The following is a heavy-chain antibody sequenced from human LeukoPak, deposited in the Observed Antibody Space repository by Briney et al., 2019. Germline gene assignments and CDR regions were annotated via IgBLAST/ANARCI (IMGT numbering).Heavy chain of an antibody. CDR2: ISGNGGST. J-gene: IGHJ4*03. D-gene: IGHD2-2*01. CDR1: QFNFNKFG. CDR3: AKWDSRVVVPAAIGYFDY. Sequence: PGGSLRLSCATSQFNFNKFGMTWVRQAPGKGLEWVSSISGNGGSTQYADSVQGRFAISRDNSKNTLYLQMNSLRAEDTAVYYCAKWDSRVVVPAAIGYFDYWGQGALVTVSS. V-gene: IGHV3-23*01.